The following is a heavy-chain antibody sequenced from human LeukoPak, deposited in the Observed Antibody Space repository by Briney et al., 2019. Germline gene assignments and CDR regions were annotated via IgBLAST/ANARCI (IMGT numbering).Heavy chain of an antibody. CDR2: XXXXXGRX. J-gene: IGHJ6*02. CDR3: XRXXATQDYYYYGMDV. V-gene: IGHV1-18*01. CDR1: XFXXXXXX. Sequence: GASVXVSCKASXFXXXXXXXTXVXXXPGXXXXXMXXXXXXXGRXXYPXNXXDSLTLTTDTSTTTAYMELRSLRSDDTAVYFCXRXXATQDYYYYGMDVWGQGTTVTVSS. D-gene: IGHD5-12*01.